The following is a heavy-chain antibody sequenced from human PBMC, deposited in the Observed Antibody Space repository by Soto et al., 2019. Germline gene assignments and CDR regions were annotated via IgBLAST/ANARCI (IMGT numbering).Heavy chain of an antibody. J-gene: IGHJ4*02. V-gene: IGHV3-30*03. CDR3: AGSGPLIYFDY. CDR1: GFTFSDYG. Sequence: VQLVESGGGVVQPGRSLRLSCAASGFTFSDYGMHWVRQAPGKGLEWVAIISYDGSNKYYADSVKGRFTISRDNSKNTLYLQMNSLRAEDTAVYYCAGSGPLIYFDYWGQGTLVTVSS. CDR2: ISYDGSNK. D-gene: IGHD6-19*01.